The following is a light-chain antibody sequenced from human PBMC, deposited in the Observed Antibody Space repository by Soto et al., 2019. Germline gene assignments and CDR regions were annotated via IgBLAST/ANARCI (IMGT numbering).Light chain of an antibody. CDR2: KVS. Sequence: VVMPQSPLSLPVTLGQPASISCRSSQSLVDSDGNTYLNWCQQRPGQSPKRLIYKVSNRGSGVPDRFSGSGSGTECPLKISRVEDENGGVYSCLQGTHGPPTFGQGTKVEI. J-gene: IGKJ1*01. CDR3: LQGTHGPPT. V-gene: IGKV2-30*01. CDR1: QSLVDSDGNTY.